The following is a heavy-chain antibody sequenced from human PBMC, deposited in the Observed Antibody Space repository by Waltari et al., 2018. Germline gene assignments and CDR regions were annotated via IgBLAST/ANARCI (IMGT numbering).Heavy chain of an antibody. CDR3: ARVRGYYGDRVYYMDV. Sequence: QVQLQESGPGLVKPSQTLSLTCTVSGGSISSGGYYWSWISQHPGKGLEWIGYIYYSWSTYYNPSLKSRVTISVDTSKNQFSLKLSSVTAADTAVYYCARVRGYYGDRVYYMDVWGKGTTVTVSS. CDR2: IYYSWST. CDR1: GGSISSGGYY. D-gene: IGHD4-17*01. J-gene: IGHJ6*03. V-gene: IGHV4-31*03.